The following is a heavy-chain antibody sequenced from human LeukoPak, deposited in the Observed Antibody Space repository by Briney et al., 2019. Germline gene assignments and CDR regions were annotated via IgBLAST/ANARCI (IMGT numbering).Heavy chain of an antibody. Sequence: ASVKVSCKASGYTFTSYDINWVRQAPGQGLEWMGWINPNSGGTNYAQKFQGRVTMTRDTSISTAYMELSRLRSDDTAVYYCARVPPYYYDSSGYYHLDCWGQGTLVTVSS. D-gene: IGHD3-22*01. CDR3: ARVPPYYYDSSGYYHLDC. CDR2: INPNSGGT. J-gene: IGHJ4*02. V-gene: IGHV1-2*02. CDR1: GYTFTSYD.